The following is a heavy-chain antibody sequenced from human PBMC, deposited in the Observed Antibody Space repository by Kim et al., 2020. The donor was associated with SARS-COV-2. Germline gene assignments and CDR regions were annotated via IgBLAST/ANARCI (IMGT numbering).Heavy chain of an antibody. CDR1: GFTFSSYA. CDR2: ISDSGDTT. J-gene: IGHJ1*01. Sequence: GGSLRLSCAASGFTFSSYAMNWVRQAPGKGLEWVSIISDSGDTTFYADSVKGRFTISRDNSKNTLYLQMNSLRAEDTAVYYCAKKGKPAHGRWHFDHWGQGTLVTVSS. D-gene: IGHD2-2*01. CDR3: AKKGKPAHGRWHFDH. V-gene: IGHV3-23*01.